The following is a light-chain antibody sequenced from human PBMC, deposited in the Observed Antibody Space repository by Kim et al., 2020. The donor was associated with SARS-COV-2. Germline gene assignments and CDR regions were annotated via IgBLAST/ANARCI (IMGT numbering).Light chain of an antibody. CDR3: QSYDSSLSGWV. Sequence: RGTITRTGSSSNIGAGYDVPWYQQLPGTAPKLLIYGNSNRPSGVPDRFSGSKSGTSASLAITGLQAEDEADYYCQSYDSSLSGWVFGGGTQLTVL. CDR2: GNS. J-gene: IGLJ3*02. V-gene: IGLV1-40*01. CDR1: SSNIGAGYD.